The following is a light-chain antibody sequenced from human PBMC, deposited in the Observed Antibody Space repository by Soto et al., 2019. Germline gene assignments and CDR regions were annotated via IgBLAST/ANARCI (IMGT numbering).Light chain of an antibody. J-gene: IGKJ3*01. V-gene: IGKV3-11*01. CDR2: DAS. CDR3: QXXXNWPPEVT. Sequence: EIVLTQSPDTLSLSPGERATLSCRASQSVSSSLAWYQQKPGQAPRLLIYDASNRATGIPARFSGSGSGTDFTLTISSLEPEDFAVXXCQXXXNWPPEVTFGPGTKVDIK. CDR1: QSVSSS.